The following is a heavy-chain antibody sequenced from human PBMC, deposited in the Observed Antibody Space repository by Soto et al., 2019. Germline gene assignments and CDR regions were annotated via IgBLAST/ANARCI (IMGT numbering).Heavy chain of an antibody. J-gene: IGHJ6*02. Sequence: SETLSLTCTVSGGSVSSGSYYWSWIRQPPGKGLEWIGYIYYSGSTNYNPSLKSRVTISVDTSKNQFSLKLSSVTAADTAVYYCARGSTYSYGYGMDVWGQGTTVTVSS. CDR1: GGSVSSGSYY. D-gene: IGHD5-18*01. V-gene: IGHV4-61*01. CDR3: ARGSTYSYGYGMDV. CDR2: IYYSGST.